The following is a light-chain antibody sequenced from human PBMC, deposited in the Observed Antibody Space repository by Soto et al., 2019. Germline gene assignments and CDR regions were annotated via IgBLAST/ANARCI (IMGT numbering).Light chain of an antibody. CDR2: GAS. Sequence: EIVLTQSPGTLSLSPGERATLSCSASQSVSSSYLAWYQQKPGQAPRLLIYGASSRATGIPDRFSGSGSGTDFTLTISRLESEDIAVYYCQQYGSSPSLTFGGGTKVEIK. V-gene: IGKV3-20*01. CDR1: QSVSSSY. J-gene: IGKJ4*01. CDR3: QQYGSSPSLT.